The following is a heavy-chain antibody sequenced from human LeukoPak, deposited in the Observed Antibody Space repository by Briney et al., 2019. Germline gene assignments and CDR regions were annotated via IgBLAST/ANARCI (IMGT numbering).Heavy chain of an antibody. J-gene: IGHJ6*02. CDR3: ARRRSNYYGMDV. CDR2: IYYNGNT. Sequence: SETLSLTCTVSGGSISSYYWSWVRRPPGKGVECIAYIYYNGNTHYSPSLKSRLTMSVDTSKNLFSLKVSSVTAADTAVYYCARRRSNYYGMDVWGQGTTVTVSS. CDR1: GGSISSYY. D-gene: IGHD1-26*01. V-gene: IGHV4-59*01.